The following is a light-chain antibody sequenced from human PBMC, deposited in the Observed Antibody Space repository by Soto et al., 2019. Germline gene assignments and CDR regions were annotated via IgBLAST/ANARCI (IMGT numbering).Light chain of an antibody. Sequence: DIQITHSPSSLSASVGDRVTIACRAGQSVISYLNWYQQKPGRAPKLLIFAASSLQSGVPSRFSGRGSGTDFTLTISSLQPEDFANYFRLQTSSTPFTLGPETNGDIK. CDR2: AAS. CDR3: LQTSSTPFT. CDR1: QSVISY. V-gene: IGKV1-39*01. J-gene: IGKJ3*01.